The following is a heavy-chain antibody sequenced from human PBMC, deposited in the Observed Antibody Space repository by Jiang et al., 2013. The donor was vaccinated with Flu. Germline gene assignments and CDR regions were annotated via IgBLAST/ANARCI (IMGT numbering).Heavy chain of an antibody. CDR3: ARDVNWNYDYFDY. CDR2: ISAYNGNT. Sequence: QGLEWMGWISAYNGNTNYAQKLQGRVTMTTDTSTSTAYMELRSLRSDDTAVYYCARDVNWNYDYFDYWGPGTLVTVSS. J-gene: IGHJ4*02. D-gene: IGHD1-7*01. V-gene: IGHV1-18*01.